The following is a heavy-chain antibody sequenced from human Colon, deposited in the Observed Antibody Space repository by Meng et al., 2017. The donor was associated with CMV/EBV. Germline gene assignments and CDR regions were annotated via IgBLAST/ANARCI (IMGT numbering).Heavy chain of an antibody. CDR1: GFTVSSNY. J-gene: IGHJ6*02. CDR3: AKIVAVAGRTSGYGMDV. D-gene: IGHD6-19*01. Sequence: GGSLRLSCAASGFTVSSNYMSWVRQAPGKGLEWVSSITGSSNYIYYADSVKGRFTISRDNAKNSLYLEMNDLRAEDTAVYYCAKIVAVAGRTSGYGMDVWGQGTTVTVSS. CDR2: ITGSSNYI. V-gene: IGHV3-21*01.